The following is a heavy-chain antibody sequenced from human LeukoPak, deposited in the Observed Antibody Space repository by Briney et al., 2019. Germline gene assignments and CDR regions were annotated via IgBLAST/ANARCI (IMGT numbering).Heavy chain of an antibody. CDR1: GSRFTNYW. J-gene: IGHJ4*02. V-gene: IGHV5-51*01. Sequence: GASLKISCKGSGSRFTNYWIGWVRQLPGKGLEWMGIIYPGDSDTRYSPSFQGQVTISADKSISTAYLQWSSLKASDIAMYYCARLHYYDSYFILGYWGQGTLVTVSS. CDR2: IYPGDSDT. CDR3: ARLHYYDSYFILGY. D-gene: IGHD3-22*01.